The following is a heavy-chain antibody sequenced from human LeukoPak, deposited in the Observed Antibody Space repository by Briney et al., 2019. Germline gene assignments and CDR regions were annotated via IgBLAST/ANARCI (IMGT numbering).Heavy chain of an antibody. CDR3: ASPLTGLDY. D-gene: IGHD1-20*01. CDR1: GFTVSSNY. J-gene: IGHJ4*02. V-gene: IGHV3-66*01. Sequence: PGGSLRLSCAASGFTVSSNYMTWVRQAPGRGLEWVSGIFSGGDTYYADSVKGRFTISRDDSKNTLVLQMNSLGAEDTAVYYCASPLTGLDYWGQGTLVTVSS. CDR2: IFSGGDT.